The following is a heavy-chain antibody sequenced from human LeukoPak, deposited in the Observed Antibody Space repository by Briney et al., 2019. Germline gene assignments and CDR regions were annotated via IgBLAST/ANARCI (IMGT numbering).Heavy chain of an antibody. Sequence: GGSLRLSCAASGFTVTSKSMNWVRQAPGKGLEWVSVILSGGNTNNADSVRGRFTISRDNSKNTLYLQMNSLRADDTAVYYCARDAGDYDNSGYFFDYWGQGTLVTVSS. V-gene: IGHV3-53*01. CDR1: GFTVTSKS. D-gene: IGHD3-22*01. CDR2: ILSGGNT. J-gene: IGHJ4*02. CDR3: ARDAGDYDNSGYFFDY.